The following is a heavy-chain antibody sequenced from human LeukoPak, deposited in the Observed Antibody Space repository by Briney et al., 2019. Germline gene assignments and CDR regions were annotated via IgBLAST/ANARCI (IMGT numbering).Heavy chain of an antibody. J-gene: IGHJ4*02. CDR2: IYRGGST. CDR3: ARGGLETAVKYFFDY. Sequence: GGSLRLSCTASGFTVSTNYVSWVRQAPGKGLEWVSTIYRGGSTYYSDSVKGRFTISRDNSKNTVYLQINTLRVEDTAVYYCARGGLETAVKYFFDYWGQGTLITVSS. CDR1: GFTVSTNY. V-gene: IGHV3-66*01. D-gene: IGHD1-1*01.